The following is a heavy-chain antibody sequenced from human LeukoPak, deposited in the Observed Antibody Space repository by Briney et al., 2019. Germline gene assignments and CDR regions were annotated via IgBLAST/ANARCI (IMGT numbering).Heavy chain of an antibody. J-gene: IGHJ3*02. D-gene: IGHD2-21*02. CDR1: GFTLRSYW. CDR2: VESDGSSA. Sequence: GGSLRLSCAASGFTLRSYWMHWVRQAPGKGLVWVSRVESDGSSASYADSVKGRFTISRDNAKNTLYLQMSSLRAEDTGVYYCVRKNRDFNAAFDIWGQGTVVTVSS. V-gene: IGHV3-74*01. CDR3: VRKNRDFNAAFDI.